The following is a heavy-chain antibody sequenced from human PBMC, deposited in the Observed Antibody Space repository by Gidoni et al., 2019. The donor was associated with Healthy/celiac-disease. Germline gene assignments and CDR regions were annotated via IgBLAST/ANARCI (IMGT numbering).Heavy chain of an antibody. Sequence: QVQLQQWGAGLLKPSETLSLTCAVYGGSFSGSYWSWIRQPPGQGLEWIGEINHSGSTNYNPSLKSRVTISVDTSKNQFSLKLSSVTAADTAVYYCARGRYYYGSGSYLSYYYYMDVWGKGTTVTVSS. D-gene: IGHD3-10*01. J-gene: IGHJ6*03. CDR2: INHSGST. CDR1: GGSFSGSY. CDR3: ARGRYYYGSGSYLSYYYYMDV. V-gene: IGHV4-34*01.